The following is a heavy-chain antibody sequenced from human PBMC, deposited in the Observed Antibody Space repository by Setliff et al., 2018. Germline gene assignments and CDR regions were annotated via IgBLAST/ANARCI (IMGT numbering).Heavy chain of an antibody. Sequence: SETLSLTCAASGGTFIDYYWTWIRQSPGKGLEWIGEIKHSGTTNYNPSLKSRVNISVDTSKNQYSLKLSSVTAADTAVYYCARMSGFLYMDVWGKGTTDTVS. D-gene: IGHD3-3*01. CDR2: IKHSGTT. CDR3: ARMSGFLYMDV. J-gene: IGHJ6*03. CDR1: GGTFIDYY. V-gene: IGHV4-34*01.